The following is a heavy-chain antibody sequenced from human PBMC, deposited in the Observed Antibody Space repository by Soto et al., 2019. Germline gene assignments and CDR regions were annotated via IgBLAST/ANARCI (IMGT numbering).Heavy chain of an antibody. D-gene: IGHD2-2*03. Sequence: GGSLRLSCAASGFTFSSYSMNWVRQAPGKGLEWVSSISSSSSYIYYADSVKGRFTISRDNAKNSLYLQMNSLRAEDTAVYYCARDGYCSSTSCSYPFDYWGQGTLVTVS. CDR2: ISSSSSYI. V-gene: IGHV3-21*01. J-gene: IGHJ4*02. CDR1: GFTFSSYS. CDR3: ARDGYCSSTSCSYPFDY.